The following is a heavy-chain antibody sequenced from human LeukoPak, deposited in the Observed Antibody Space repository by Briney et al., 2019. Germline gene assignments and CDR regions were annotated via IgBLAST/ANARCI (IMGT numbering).Heavy chain of an antibody. CDR3: ARDVRDIYYYMDV. V-gene: IGHV4-59*01. J-gene: IGHJ6*03. CDR2: IYYSGRT. CDR1: AGSISTYY. Sequence: SETLSLTCTVSAGSISTYYWDWIRQPPGNGLEWIGYIYYSGRTNYNPSLMSRVTISLDTSKKQVSLKLRSVTAADTAVYYCARDVRDIYYYMDVWGKGTTVTVSS. D-gene: IGHD6-6*01.